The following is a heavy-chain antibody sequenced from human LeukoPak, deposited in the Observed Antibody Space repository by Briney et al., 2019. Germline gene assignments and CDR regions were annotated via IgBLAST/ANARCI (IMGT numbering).Heavy chain of an antibody. V-gene: IGHV3-9*01. J-gene: IGHJ4*02. CDR2: IRWDSVNI. Sequence: GGSLRLSCAASGFTFSSYWMSWVRQAPGKGLEWVSGIRWDSVNIAYADSVKGRFIISRDNAKNSLFLQMNSLRLEDTALYFCIKEGGNYHGYFDSWGQGTLVTVSS. CDR1: GFTFSSYW. CDR3: IKEGGNYHGYFDS. D-gene: IGHD5-24*01.